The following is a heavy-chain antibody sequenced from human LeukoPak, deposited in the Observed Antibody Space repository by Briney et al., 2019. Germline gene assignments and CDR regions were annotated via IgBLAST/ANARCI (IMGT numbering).Heavy chain of an antibody. CDR3: ARLIGYCTNGVCYPDY. CDR2: IIPILGIA. Sequence: SVTVSCKASGGTFSSYAISWVRQAPGQGLEWMGRIIPILGIANYAQKFQGRVTITADKSTSTAYMELSSLRSEDAAVYYCARLIGYCTNGVCYPDYWGQGTLVTVSS. CDR1: GGTFSSYA. J-gene: IGHJ4*02. D-gene: IGHD2-8*01. V-gene: IGHV1-69*04.